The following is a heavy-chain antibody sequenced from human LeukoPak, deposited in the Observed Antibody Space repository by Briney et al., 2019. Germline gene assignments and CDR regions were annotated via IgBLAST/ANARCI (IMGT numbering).Heavy chain of an antibody. CDR3: AKWRNKYCYDSSGYYGHQGY. J-gene: IGHJ4*02. Sequence: GGSLRLSCAASGFTFSSYAMSWVRQAPGKGLEWVSAISGSGGSTYYADSVKGRFTISRDNSKNTLYLQMNSLRAEDTAVYYCAKWRNKYCYDSSGYYGHQGYWGQGTLVTVSS. D-gene: IGHD3-22*01. V-gene: IGHV3-23*01. CDR2: ISGSGGST. CDR1: GFTFSSYA.